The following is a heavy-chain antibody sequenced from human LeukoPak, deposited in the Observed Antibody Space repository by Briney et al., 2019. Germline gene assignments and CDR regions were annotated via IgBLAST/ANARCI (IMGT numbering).Heavy chain of an antibody. CDR2: ISTSGST. CDR3: ARGLLSYGDYVDYYFYMDV. Sequence: PSETLSLTCTVSGDSIRGFYWSWIRQPAGKGLQWIGRISTSGSTNYNPSLKSRVTMSVDRSTNEFSLTVRSVTAADTALYYCARGLLSYGDYVDYYFYMDVWGKGTTVTVSS. D-gene: IGHD4-17*01. CDR1: GDSIRGFY. J-gene: IGHJ6*03. V-gene: IGHV4-4*07.